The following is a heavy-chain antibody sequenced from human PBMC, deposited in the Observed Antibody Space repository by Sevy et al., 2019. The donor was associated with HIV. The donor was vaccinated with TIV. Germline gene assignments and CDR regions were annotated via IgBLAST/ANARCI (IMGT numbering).Heavy chain of an antibody. V-gene: IGHV4-39*02. CDR2: IYYGVST. J-gene: IGHJ4*02. CDR1: GGSISSSGYY. Sequence: SETLSLTCTVSGGSISSSGYYWGWIRQPPGKGLEWIGSIYYGVSTDYSPSLMSRITISVDTSKSNFSLKLSSVTAADTAVYYCERVSMIVVVITDDWGYYFDYWGQGTLVTVSS. CDR3: ERVSMIVVVITDDWGYYFDY. D-gene: IGHD3-22*01.